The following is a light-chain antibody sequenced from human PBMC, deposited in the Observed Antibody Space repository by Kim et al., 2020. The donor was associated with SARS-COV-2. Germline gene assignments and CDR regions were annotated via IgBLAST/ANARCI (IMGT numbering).Light chain of an antibody. J-gene: IGKJ1*01. Sequence: SPGERATLSCGASQSISPNYLAWYQQKPGQAPRLLIYGAFSRATGIPDRFSGSGSGTDFTLTISRLEPEDFAVYYCQQYDRSLWTFGHGTKVDIK. CDR1: QSISPNY. V-gene: IGKV3-20*01. CDR2: GAF. CDR3: QQYDRSLWT.